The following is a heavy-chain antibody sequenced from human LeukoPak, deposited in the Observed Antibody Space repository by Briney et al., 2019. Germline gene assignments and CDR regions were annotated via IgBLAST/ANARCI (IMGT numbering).Heavy chain of an antibody. D-gene: IGHD3-10*01. CDR2: ISISSNYI. V-gene: IGHV3-21*01. J-gene: IGHJ5*02. CDR1: GFTFSRYS. CDR3: ARWYYYGSGSYSPFDP. Sequence: GGSLRLSCAASGFTFSRYSMNWVRQAPGKGLEWVSSISISSNYIYYADSVKGRFTMSRDNAKNSLYLQVNSLRAEDTAVYYCARWYYYGSGSYSPFDPWGQGTLVTVSS.